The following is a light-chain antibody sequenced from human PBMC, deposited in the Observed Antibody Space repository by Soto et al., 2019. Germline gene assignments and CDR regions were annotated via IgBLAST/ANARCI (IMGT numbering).Light chain of an antibody. CDR1: QSVSSN. CDR2: GAS. Sequence: EVVMTQSPATLSVSPGERATLSCRASQSVSSNLAWYQQKPGQAPRLLIYGASTRATGIPARFSGSGSETEFTLTISSLQSEDFAVYYCQQRSNWPPWTFGQGTKVEIK. J-gene: IGKJ1*01. V-gene: IGKV3-15*01. CDR3: QQRSNWPPWT.